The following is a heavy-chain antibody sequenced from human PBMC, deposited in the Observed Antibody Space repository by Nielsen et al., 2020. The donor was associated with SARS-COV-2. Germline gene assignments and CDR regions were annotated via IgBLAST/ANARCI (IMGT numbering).Heavy chain of an antibody. CDR3: ARVHIRSSWYLSRYYFDY. CDR2: IYYSGST. V-gene: IGHV4-59*01. CDR1: GGSISSYY. D-gene: IGHD6-13*01. J-gene: IGHJ4*02. Sequence: SETLSLTCTVSGGSISSYYWSWIRQPPGKGLEWIGYIYYSGSTNYNPSLKSRVTISVDTSKNQFSLKLSSVTAADTAVYYCARVHIRSSWYLSRYYFDYWGQGNLVTVSS.